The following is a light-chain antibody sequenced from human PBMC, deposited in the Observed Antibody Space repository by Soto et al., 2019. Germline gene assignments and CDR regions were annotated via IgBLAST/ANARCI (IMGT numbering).Light chain of an antibody. Sequence: QSALTQPASVSGSPGQSITISCTGTSSDIGGYYYVSWYQHHPGKAPKLLIYQVTNRPSRVSNRFSGSKSGNTASLTISGLXADDEAAYYCTSYSSSDIFYVFGTGTKVTLL. V-gene: IGLV2-14*01. J-gene: IGLJ1*01. CDR3: TSYSSSDIFYV. CDR1: SSDIGGYYY. CDR2: QVT.